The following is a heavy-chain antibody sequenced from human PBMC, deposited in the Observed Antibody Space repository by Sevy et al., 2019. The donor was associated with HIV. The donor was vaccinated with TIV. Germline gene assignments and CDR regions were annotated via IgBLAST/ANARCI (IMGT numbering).Heavy chain of an antibody. CDR3: ARAGDIVEVVAHYGMDV. Sequence: GGSLRLSCAASGFTFSSYAMHWVRQAPGKGLEWVAIIPHDGMNEYYADSVKGRFTISRDNSKNTLSLQMNSLRAEDTAVYYCARAGDIVEVVAHYGMDVWGQGTTVTVSS. D-gene: IGHD2-15*01. J-gene: IGHJ6*02. V-gene: IGHV3-30*04. CDR1: GFTFSSYA. CDR2: IPHDGMNE.